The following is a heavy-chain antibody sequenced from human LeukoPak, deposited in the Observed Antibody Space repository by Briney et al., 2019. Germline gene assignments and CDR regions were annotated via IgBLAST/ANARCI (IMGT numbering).Heavy chain of an antibody. CDR3: ATDSGGGFDY. Sequence: GASVKVSCKASGYTFTSYYMHWVRQAPGKGLEWMGGFDAEDGETMYAQKFHGRVSRTEDTSTDTAYMEPSSLRSENTAVYYCATDSGGGFDYWGQGTLVTVSS. CDR1: GYTFTSYY. J-gene: IGHJ4*02. V-gene: IGHV1-24*01. CDR2: FDAEDGET. D-gene: IGHD3-10*01.